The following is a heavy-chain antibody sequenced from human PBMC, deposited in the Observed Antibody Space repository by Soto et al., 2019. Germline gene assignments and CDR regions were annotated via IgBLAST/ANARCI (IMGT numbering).Heavy chain of an antibody. Sequence: QVQLQESGPGLVKPSQTLSLTCSVSGDSISRIDYYWTWIRQHPEKGLEWIGNIYFRGNTYYNPSLESRLTISVDTSKNQFSLKLTSVTAADTAVYYCAREGGSYDSGGYLIRGAFDIWGQGTMVTVSS. CDR3: AREGGSYDSGGYLIRGAFDI. J-gene: IGHJ3*02. D-gene: IGHD3-22*01. CDR2: IYFRGNT. CDR1: GDSISRIDYY. V-gene: IGHV4-31*03.